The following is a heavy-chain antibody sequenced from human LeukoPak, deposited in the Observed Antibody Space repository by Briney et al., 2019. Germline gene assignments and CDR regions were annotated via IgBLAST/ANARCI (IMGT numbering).Heavy chain of an antibody. CDR1: GFTFDDYA. D-gene: IGHD6-13*01. V-gene: IGHV3-9*01. Sequence: PGGSLRLSGEASGFTFDDYAMHWVRQVPGKGLEGVSGITWDSGSIDYADSVKGRFTISRDNAKNSLYLQMNGLRAEDTALYYCGKDMYSSSWNFCDYWGRGTLVTVSS. CDR2: ITWDSGSI. J-gene: IGHJ4*02. CDR3: GKDMYSSSWNFCDY.